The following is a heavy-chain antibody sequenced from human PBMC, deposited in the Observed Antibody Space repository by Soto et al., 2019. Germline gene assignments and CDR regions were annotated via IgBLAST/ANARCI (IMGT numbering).Heavy chain of an antibody. J-gene: IGHJ5*02. CDR2: ISSSYISSM. Sequence: EVQLVESGGGLVQPGGSLRLSCAASGFTFSNYNMNWVRQAPGKGLEWVSYISSSYISSMYYADSVKGRFTISRDNANNSLSLQMNSLRAEDTAVYYCVRQSKLGFGESKAFDPWGQGTLVTVSS. V-gene: IGHV3-48*01. CDR1: GFTFSNYN. D-gene: IGHD3-10*01. CDR3: VRQSKLGFGESKAFDP.